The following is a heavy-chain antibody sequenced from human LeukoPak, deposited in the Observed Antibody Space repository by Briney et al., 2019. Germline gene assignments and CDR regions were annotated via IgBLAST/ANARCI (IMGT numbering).Heavy chain of an antibody. V-gene: IGHV5-51*01. Sequence: GESLKISCKGSGYSFTSYWIGWVRQMPGKGLEWMGIIYPGDSDTRYSPSFQGQVTISADKSISTAYLQWSSLKASDTAMYYCARRVGGMITFGGVIVEPYFDYWGQGTLVTVSS. CDR3: ARRVGGMITFGGVIVEPYFDY. CDR1: GYSFTSYW. J-gene: IGHJ4*02. D-gene: IGHD3-16*02. CDR2: IYPGDSDT.